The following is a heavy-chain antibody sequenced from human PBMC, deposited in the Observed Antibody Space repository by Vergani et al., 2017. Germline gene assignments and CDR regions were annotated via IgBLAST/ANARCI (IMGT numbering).Heavy chain of an antibody. Sequence: EVQLVQSGAEVKKSGESLKISCKGSGYSFTSYWIGGVRQMPGKGLGWMGIIYPGVSETRYSPSFQGQVTISANKSISTAYLQWSILKASDTAMYYCARHPGSSWYGVDNWFDPWGQGTLVTVSS. J-gene: IGHJ5*02. D-gene: IGHD6-13*01. V-gene: IGHV5-51*01. CDR1: GYSFTSYW. CDR3: ARHPGSSWYGVDNWFDP. CDR2: IYPGVSET.